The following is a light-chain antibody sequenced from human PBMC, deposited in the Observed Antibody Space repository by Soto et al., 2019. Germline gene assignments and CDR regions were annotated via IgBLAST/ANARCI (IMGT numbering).Light chain of an antibody. Sequence: DIQMTQSPSSLSASVGDRVTITCRASQTISSYLNWYQQKPGKAPKLLIYAASSLQSGVPSRFSGSGSGPDFTLIITGLQPEDFATYYCQQSYNAPLPFGGGTKVEI. CDR2: AAS. CDR3: QQSYNAPLP. V-gene: IGKV1-39*01. CDR1: QTISSY. J-gene: IGKJ4*01.